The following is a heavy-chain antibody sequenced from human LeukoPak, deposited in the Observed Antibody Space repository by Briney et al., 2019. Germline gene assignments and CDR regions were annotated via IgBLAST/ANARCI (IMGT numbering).Heavy chain of an antibody. CDR3: AREEFLHEIDSSGYFVY. V-gene: IGHV4-4*07. Sequence: PSETLTLTCTVSGGSITGYYWNWIRQPAGQGLEWLGRVYSSGVGNYNPSLTSRVTMSVDTSKNQFSLKLTSLTAADTAVYYCAREEFLHEIDSSGYFVYWGQGTLVTVSS. D-gene: IGHD3-22*01. CDR2: VYSSGVG. J-gene: IGHJ4*02. CDR1: GGSITGYY.